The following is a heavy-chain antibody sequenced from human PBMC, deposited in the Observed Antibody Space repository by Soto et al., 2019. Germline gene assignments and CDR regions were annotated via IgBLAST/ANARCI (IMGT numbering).Heavy chain of an antibody. D-gene: IGHD5-12*01. J-gene: IGHJ6*02. CDR1: GYTFTGYY. CDR3: ARWWRDGYNLYYYGMDV. Sequence: ASVKVSCKASGYTFTGYYMHWVRRAPGQGLEWMGWINPNSGGTNYAQKFQGWVTMTRDTSISTAYMELSRLRSDDTAVYYCARWWRDGYNLYYYGMDVWGQGTTVTVSS. V-gene: IGHV1-2*04. CDR2: INPNSGGT.